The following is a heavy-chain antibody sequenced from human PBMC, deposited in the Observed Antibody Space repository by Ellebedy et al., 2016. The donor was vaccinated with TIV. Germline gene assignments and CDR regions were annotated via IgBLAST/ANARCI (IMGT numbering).Heavy chain of an antibody. CDR1: GGSMINYY. CDR3: ARSSAGGFDYWYFDL. J-gene: IGHJ2*01. CDR2: VYYTGLT. Sequence: MPSETLSLTCTVSGGSMINYYWSWVRQSPEKGLEWIAYVYYTGLTNYNPSLGSRVTISLDTSKRQFSLNLRSLTAADTAVYYCARSSAGGFDYWYFDLWGRGTLVTVSS. V-gene: IGHV4-59*01. D-gene: IGHD6-19*01.